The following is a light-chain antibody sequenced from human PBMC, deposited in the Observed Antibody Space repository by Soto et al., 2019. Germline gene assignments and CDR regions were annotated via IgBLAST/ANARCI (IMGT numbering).Light chain of an antibody. V-gene: IGKV3-15*01. CDR3: QQYNNWPRAT. J-gene: IGKJ4*01. CDR2: RAS. CDR1: QSINSN. Sequence: IVMTQSPATLSVSPGERATLSCRASQSINSNLAWYQQKPGQAPRLLMFRASIRATGSPARFSGSGSGTEFNITISSLQSEDSAIYYCQQYNNWPRATFGGGTKVDXK.